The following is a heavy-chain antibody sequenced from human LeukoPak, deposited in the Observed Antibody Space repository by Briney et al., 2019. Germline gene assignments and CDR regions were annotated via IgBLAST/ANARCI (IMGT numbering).Heavy chain of an antibody. V-gene: IGHV1-18*01. J-gene: IGHJ4*02. CDR2: ISAQNGDT. CDR1: GYSFIKFG. Sequence: ASVKVSCKTSGYSFIKFGISWVRQAPGQGLECMGWISAQNGDTYYAQQVQGRVTMTTDTSTGTAYMELKSLTSDDTAVYYCVREPAGYSSTWPYDYWGQGTLVTVSS. CDR3: VREPAGYSSTWPYDY. D-gene: IGHD6-13*01.